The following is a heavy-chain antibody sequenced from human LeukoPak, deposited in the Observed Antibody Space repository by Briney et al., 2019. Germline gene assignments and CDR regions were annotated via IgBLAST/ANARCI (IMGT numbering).Heavy chain of an antibody. D-gene: IGHD3-10*01. CDR2: IYYTGKT. V-gene: IGHV4-61*03. J-gene: IGHJ4*02. Sequence: SETLSLTCTVSGDSVSNGNYYWSWLRQPPGKALEWIGYIYYTGKTYYNPSLAGRVTILVDTSRNHFSVKLSSVTAADTAVYYCARGGSYPIIEYWGQGTLVTVSS. CDR1: GDSVSNGNYY. CDR3: ARGGSYPIIEY.